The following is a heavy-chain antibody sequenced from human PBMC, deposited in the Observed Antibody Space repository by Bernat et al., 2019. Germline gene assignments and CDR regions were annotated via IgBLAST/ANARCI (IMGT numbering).Heavy chain of an antibody. CDR3: ARDFGYYYDSSGYST. CDR1: GFTVSSNY. J-gene: IGHJ4*02. Sequence: EVQLVESGGGLVQPGGSLRLSCAASGFTVSSNYMSWVRQAPGKGLEWVSVIYSGGSTYYADSVKGRFTISRDNSKNTLYLQMNSLRAEDTAVYYCARDFGYYYDSSGYSTWGQGTLVTVSS. CDR2: IYSGGST. V-gene: IGHV3-66*01. D-gene: IGHD3-22*01.